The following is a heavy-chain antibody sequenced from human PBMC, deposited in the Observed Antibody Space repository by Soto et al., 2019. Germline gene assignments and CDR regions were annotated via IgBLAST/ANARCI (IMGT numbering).Heavy chain of an antibody. Sequence: PGGSLRLSCAASGFTFSSYSMNWVRQAPGKGLEWVSYISSSSSTIYYADSVKGRFTISRDNAKNSLYLQMNSLRAEDTAVYYCAREPGNYYGSGSSYDFDYWGEGTLVTVSS. CDR1: GFTFSSYS. V-gene: IGHV3-48*01. J-gene: IGHJ4*02. CDR2: ISSSSSTI. CDR3: AREPGNYYGSGSSYDFDY. D-gene: IGHD3-10*01.